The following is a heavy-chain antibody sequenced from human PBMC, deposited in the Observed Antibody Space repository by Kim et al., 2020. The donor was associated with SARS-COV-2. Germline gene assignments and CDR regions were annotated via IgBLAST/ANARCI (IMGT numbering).Heavy chain of an antibody. Sequence: ASVKVSRKASEYTFTNYAMNWVRQAPGQGLEWMGWINTNTGNPTYAQGFTGRFVFSLDTSVTTAYLQISSLKAEDTAVYYCARGGSVRAPSRAFRPSYHYYGMDVWGQGTTVTVSS. D-gene: IGHD6-6*01. CDR3: ARGGSVRAPSRAFRPSYHYYGMDV. J-gene: IGHJ6*02. V-gene: IGHV7-4-1*02. CDR1: EYTFTNYA. CDR2: INTNTGNP.